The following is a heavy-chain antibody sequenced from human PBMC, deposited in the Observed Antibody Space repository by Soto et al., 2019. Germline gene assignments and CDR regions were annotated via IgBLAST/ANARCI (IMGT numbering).Heavy chain of an antibody. CDR2: IYPGDSDT. Sequence: GESLKISCKGSGYSFTSYWIGWVRQMPGKGLEWMGIIYPGDSDTRYSPSFQGQVTISADKSISTAYLQWSSLKASDTAMYYCARNVPIFGVVMYDAFDIWGQGTMVTVSS. V-gene: IGHV5-51*01. CDR3: ARNVPIFGVVMYDAFDI. D-gene: IGHD3-3*01. J-gene: IGHJ3*02. CDR1: GYSFTSYW.